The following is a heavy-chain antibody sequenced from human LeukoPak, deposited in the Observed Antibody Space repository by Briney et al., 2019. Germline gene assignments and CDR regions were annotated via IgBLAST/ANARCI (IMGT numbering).Heavy chain of an antibody. V-gene: IGHV4-39*01. CDR1: GGSISSSSYY. J-gene: IGHJ5*02. Sequence: SETLSLTCTVSGGSISSSSYYWGWIRLPPGKGLGWIGSIYYSGSTYYNPSLKSRVTISVDTSKNQFSLKLSSVTATDTAVYYCARREVVAVNNWFDPWGQGTLVTVSS. CDR3: ARREVVAVNNWFDP. CDR2: IYYSGST. D-gene: IGHD2-15*01.